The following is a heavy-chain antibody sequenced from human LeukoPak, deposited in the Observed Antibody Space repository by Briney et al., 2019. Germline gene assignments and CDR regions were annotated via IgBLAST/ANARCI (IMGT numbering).Heavy chain of an antibody. CDR2: ISSSSSYI. Sequence: GGSLRLSCAASGFTFSSYSMNWVRQAPGKGLEWVSSISSSSSYIYYADSVKGRFTISSDNSKNTLYLQMNSLRTEDTAVYYCARDPTGGYRHFDFWGQGTLVTVSS. J-gene: IGHJ4*02. D-gene: IGHD2-8*02. CDR1: GFTFSSYS. V-gene: IGHV3-21*01. CDR3: ARDPTGGYRHFDF.